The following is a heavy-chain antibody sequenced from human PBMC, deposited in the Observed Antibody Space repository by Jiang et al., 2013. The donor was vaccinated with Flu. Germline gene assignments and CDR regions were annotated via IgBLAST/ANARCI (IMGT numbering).Heavy chain of an antibody. Sequence: VKPTQTLTLTCTFSGFSLSTSGVGVGWIRQPPGKALEWLALIYWNDDKRYSPSLKSRLTITKDTSKNQVVLTMTNMDPVDTATYYCAHTRSRGSGWYFLASPFDPWGQGTLVTVSS. V-gene: IGHV2-5*01. J-gene: IGHJ5*02. CDR1: GFSLSTSGVG. D-gene: IGHD6-19*01. CDR2: IYWNDDK. CDR3: AHTRSRGSGWYFLASPFDP.